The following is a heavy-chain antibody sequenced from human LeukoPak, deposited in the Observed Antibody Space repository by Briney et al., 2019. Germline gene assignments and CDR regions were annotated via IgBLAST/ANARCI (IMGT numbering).Heavy chain of an antibody. Sequence: PGGSLRLSCAASGFTVSSNYMSWVRQAPGKGLEWVSVIYSGGSTYYADSVKGRFTISRDNSKNTLYLQMNSLRAEDTAVYYCARHLLDSSGYYLYYFDYWGQGTLVTVSS. CDR3: ARHLLDSSGYYLYYFDY. J-gene: IGHJ4*02. CDR1: GFTVSSNY. D-gene: IGHD3-22*01. V-gene: IGHV3-66*04. CDR2: IYSGGST.